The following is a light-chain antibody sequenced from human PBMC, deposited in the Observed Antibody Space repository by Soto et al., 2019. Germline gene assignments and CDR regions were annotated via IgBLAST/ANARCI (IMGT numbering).Light chain of an antibody. CDR1: SSDFGNFNY. V-gene: IGLV2-14*01. J-gene: IGLJ3*02. Sequence: QSVLTQPASVSGSPGQSITIFCTGASSDFGNFNYVSWYQQHPGKVPKLIIYEVTSRPSGVSNRFSGSKSYNKASLTISGLQAEYEAYYYCSSYTSINTQLFGGGTKLTLL. CDR3: SSYTSINTQL. CDR2: EVT.